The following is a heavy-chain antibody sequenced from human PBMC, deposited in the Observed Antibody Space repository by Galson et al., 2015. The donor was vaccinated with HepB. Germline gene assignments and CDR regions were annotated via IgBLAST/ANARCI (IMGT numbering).Heavy chain of an antibody. CDR3: ARHHTTGWYYFDN. J-gene: IGHJ4*02. CDR2: IHSSGSP. CDR1: GASFSSSNYY. V-gene: IGHV4-39*01. Sequence: SETLSLTCIVSGASFSSSNYYWGWVRQPPGKGLEWIGTIHSSGSPYYNPSLSSRSTISVDTSKSQFSLKLSSVTAADTAVYYFARHHTTGWYYFDNWGQGTLVSVSP. D-gene: IGHD1-1*01.